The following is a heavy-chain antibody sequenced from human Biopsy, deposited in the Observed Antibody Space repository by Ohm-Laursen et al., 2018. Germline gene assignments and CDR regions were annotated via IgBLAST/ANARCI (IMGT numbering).Heavy chain of an antibody. CDR1: GFTFTTYA. Sequence: SLRLSCSASGFTFTTYAMSWVRQASGKGLEWVGRIRSKAKSYATAYAASVTGRFTISRDDSKNTTYLQINSLKTEDTAVYYCTLEGAGFDNWGQGTLVTVSS. CDR2: IRSKAKSYAT. J-gene: IGHJ4*02. CDR3: TLEGAGFDN. D-gene: IGHD3-10*01. V-gene: IGHV3-73*01.